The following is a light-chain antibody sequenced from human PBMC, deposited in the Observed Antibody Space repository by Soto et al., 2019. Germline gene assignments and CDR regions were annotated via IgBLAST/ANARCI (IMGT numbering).Light chain of an antibody. J-gene: IGKJ1*01. V-gene: IGKV1-39*01. CDR1: QSISSY. CDR2: AAS. CDR3: KQSSEATWT. Sequence: DIPIAQSPSPPAASVGGRGTIHCRASQSISSYLNWYQQKPGKAPKLLIYAASSLQSGVQSRFSGSGSGTDFTLTISSLQPEDFATYYCKQSSEATWTVGQGTKVDIK.